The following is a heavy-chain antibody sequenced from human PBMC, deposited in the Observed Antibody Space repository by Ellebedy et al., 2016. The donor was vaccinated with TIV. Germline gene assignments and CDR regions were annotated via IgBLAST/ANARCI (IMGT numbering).Heavy chain of an antibody. CDR1: GYTFTGYY. D-gene: IGHD2-2*01. CDR3: ARDLAVPAAGYNWFDP. Sequence: ASVKVSXXASGYTFTGYYMHWVRQAPGQGLEWMGWINPNSGGTNYEQKFQGWVTMTRDTSISTAYMELSRLRSDDTAVYYCARDLAVPAAGYNWFDPWGQGTLVTVSS. J-gene: IGHJ5*02. CDR2: INPNSGGT. V-gene: IGHV1-2*04.